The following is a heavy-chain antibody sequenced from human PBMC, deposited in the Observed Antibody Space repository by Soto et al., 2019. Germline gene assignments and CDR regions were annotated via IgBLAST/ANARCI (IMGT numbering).Heavy chain of an antibody. V-gene: IGHV1-69*06. Sequence: QVQLVQSGAEVKKPGSSVKASCKASGGTFSSYAISWVRQAPGQGLEWMGGIIPIFGTANYAQKFQGRVTITADKSTSTAYMELSSLRSEDTAVYYCARGGGDIVVVPAATALWYYGMDVWGQGTTVTVSS. J-gene: IGHJ6*02. CDR3: ARGGGDIVVVPAATALWYYGMDV. CDR1: GGTFSSYA. D-gene: IGHD2-2*01. CDR2: IIPIFGTA.